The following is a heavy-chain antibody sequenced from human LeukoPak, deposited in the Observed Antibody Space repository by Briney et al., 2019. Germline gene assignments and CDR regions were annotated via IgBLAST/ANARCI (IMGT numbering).Heavy chain of an antibody. Sequence: GRSQRLSCAASGFTFRNYGMDWVRQAPGKGLEWVAVITYDGSNKYYADSVKGRFTISRDNAKNSLYLQMNSLRAGDTAVYYCASSWIVAGIIDYWGQGTLVTVSS. CDR2: ITYDGSNK. V-gene: IGHV3-30*03. J-gene: IGHJ4*02. CDR1: GFTFRNYG. CDR3: ASSWIVAGIIDY. D-gene: IGHD6-19*01.